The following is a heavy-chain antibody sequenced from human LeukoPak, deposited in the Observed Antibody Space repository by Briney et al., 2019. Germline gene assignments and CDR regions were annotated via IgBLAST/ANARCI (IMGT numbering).Heavy chain of an antibody. CDR3: AGSGSPGDY. Sequence: GGSLRLSCVGSGFNFSDYYMSWIRQAPGKGLEWISYISPNDVNRYYVDAVKGRFTVSRDNAKNSLFLQMKSLRVEDTAVYYCAGSGSPGDYWGQGTLVTVPS. CDR1: GFNFSDYY. V-gene: IGHV3-11*01. J-gene: IGHJ4*02. CDR2: ISPNDVNR. D-gene: IGHD3-10*01.